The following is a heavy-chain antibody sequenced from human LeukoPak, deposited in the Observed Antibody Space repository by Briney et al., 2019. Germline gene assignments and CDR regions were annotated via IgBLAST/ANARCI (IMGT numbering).Heavy chain of an antibody. Sequence: ASVKVSCKASGYTFSDYFIHWVRQAPGQGLEWMGWINPKSGGTNYAQKFQGRVTMTRDTSISTAYMEMSRLRSDDTAVYYCARNLWFGESSDAFDMWGQGTMVTVSS. V-gene: IGHV1-2*02. CDR2: INPKSGGT. CDR1: GYTFSDYF. D-gene: IGHD3-10*01. CDR3: ARNLWFGESSDAFDM. J-gene: IGHJ3*02.